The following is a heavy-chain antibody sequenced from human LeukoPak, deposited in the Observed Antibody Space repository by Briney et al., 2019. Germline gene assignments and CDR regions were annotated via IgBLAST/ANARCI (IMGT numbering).Heavy chain of an antibody. J-gene: IGHJ4*02. V-gene: IGHV3-7*01. CDR2: IKQDRSVK. D-gene: IGHD3-16*02. CDR3: ARYCDYVWGSYRYPTHDY. Sequence: GGSLRLSCAASGFTFSSHWMSWVRQAPGKGLEWVANIKQDRSVKYYVDSVKGRFTISRDNAKNSLYLQVNSLRAEDTAVYYCARYCDYVWGSYRYPTHDYWGQGTLVTVSS. CDR1: GFTFSSHW.